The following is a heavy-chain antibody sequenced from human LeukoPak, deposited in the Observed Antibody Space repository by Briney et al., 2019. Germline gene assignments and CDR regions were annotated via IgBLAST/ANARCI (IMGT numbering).Heavy chain of an antibody. CDR3: AKAVSVTYFDY. Sequence: GGSLSLSCAASGFTFSSYAMSWVRQAPGKGLEWVSAISGSGGNTYYADSVKGRFTISRGNSKNTLYLQMNSLRAEDTAVYYCAKAVSVTYFDYWGQGTLVTVSS. CDR1: GFTFSSYA. V-gene: IGHV3-23*01. J-gene: IGHJ4*02. D-gene: IGHD4-17*01. CDR2: ISGSGGNT.